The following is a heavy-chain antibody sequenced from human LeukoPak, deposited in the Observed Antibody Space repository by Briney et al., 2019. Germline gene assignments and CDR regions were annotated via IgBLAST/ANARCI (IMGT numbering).Heavy chain of an antibody. CDR3: ARELYNSGCLDY. D-gene: IGHD6-19*01. CDR1: GYTFTAYY. Sequence: ASVKVSFKPSGYTFTAYYIHWVRQAPGQGLEWMGWINPKSGGTNYAQKFRGRVTMARDTSITTAYMELSRLGSDDTAIYYCARELYNSGCLDYWGQGTLVTVSS. CDR2: INPKSGGT. V-gene: IGHV1-2*02. J-gene: IGHJ4*02.